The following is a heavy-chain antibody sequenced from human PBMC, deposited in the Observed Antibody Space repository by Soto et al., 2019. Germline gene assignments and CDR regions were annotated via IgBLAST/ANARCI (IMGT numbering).Heavy chain of an antibody. CDR2: IIPILGIA. V-gene: IGHV1-69*02. Sequence: QVQLVQSGAEVKKPGSSVKVSCKASEGTFSSYTISWVRQAPGQGLEWMGRIIPILGIANYAQKFQGRVTITADKSTSTAYMELSSLRSEDTAVYYCARAYYGSGSDNWFDPWGQGTLVTVSS. J-gene: IGHJ5*02. CDR1: EGTFSSYT. CDR3: ARAYYGSGSDNWFDP. D-gene: IGHD3-10*01.